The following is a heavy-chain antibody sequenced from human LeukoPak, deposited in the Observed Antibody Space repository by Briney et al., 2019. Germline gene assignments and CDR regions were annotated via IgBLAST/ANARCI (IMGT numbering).Heavy chain of an antibody. V-gene: IGHV3-23*01. CDR2: VSGGGGIT. Sequence: GGSLRLSCVASGFTFSSCAMNWVRQAPGKGLEWVAGVSGGGGITHYADSVRGRFTISRDNSKSTLYLQINSLRAEDTAIYYCAKDPTDFDSSGQTYFDCWGQGTLVTVSS. CDR3: AKDPTDFDSSGQTYFDC. J-gene: IGHJ4*02. D-gene: IGHD3-22*01. CDR1: GFTFSSCA.